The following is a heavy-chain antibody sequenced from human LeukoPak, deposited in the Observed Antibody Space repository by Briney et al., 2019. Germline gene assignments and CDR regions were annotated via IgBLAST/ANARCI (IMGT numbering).Heavy chain of an antibody. Sequence: SETLSLTCTVSGGSISSSSYYWGWIRQPPGKGLEWIRSIYYSGSTYYNPSLKSRVTISVDTSKNQFSLKLSSVTAADTAVYYCARATATYYYDSSGYYRGAFDIWGQGTMVTVSS. CDR2: IYYSGST. D-gene: IGHD3-22*01. V-gene: IGHV4-39*07. CDR1: GGSISSSSYY. J-gene: IGHJ3*02. CDR3: ARATATYYYDSSGYYRGAFDI.